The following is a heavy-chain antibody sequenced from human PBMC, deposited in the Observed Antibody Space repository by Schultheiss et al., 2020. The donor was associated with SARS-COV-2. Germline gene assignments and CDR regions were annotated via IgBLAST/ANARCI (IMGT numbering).Heavy chain of an antibody. D-gene: IGHD2-2*02. CDR2: ISYDGSNK. Sequence: GESLKISCAASGFTFSSYAMHWVRQAPGKGLEWVAVISYDGSNKYYADSVKGRFTISRDNSKNTLYLQMNSLRAEDTAVYYCARDECSSTSCYTQYWNYFDPWGQGTLVTVSS. CDR3: ARDECSSTSCYTQYWNYFDP. J-gene: IGHJ5*02. CDR1: GFTFSSYA. V-gene: IGHV3-30*04.